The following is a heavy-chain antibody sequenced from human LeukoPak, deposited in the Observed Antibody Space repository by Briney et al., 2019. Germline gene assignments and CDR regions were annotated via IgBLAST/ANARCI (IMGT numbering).Heavy chain of an antibody. CDR2: INHSGST. CDR1: GGSFSGYY. J-gene: IGHJ5*02. V-gene: IGHV4-34*01. CDR3: ARVLGYCSSSSCYGWFDP. Sequence: SETLSLTCAVYGGSFSGYYWSWIRQPPGKGLEWIGEINHSGSTNYNPSLKSRVTISVDTSKNQFSLKLSSVTAADTAVYYCARVLGYCSSSSCYGWFDPWGQGTLVTVSS. D-gene: IGHD2-2*01.